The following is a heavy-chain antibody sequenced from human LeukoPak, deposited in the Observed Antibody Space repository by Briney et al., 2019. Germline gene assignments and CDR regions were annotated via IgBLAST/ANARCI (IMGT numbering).Heavy chain of an antibody. CDR1: GGSINSYY. CDR2: ISYSGST. V-gene: IGHV4-59*01. D-gene: IGHD5-18*01. J-gene: IGHJ3*02. CDR3: ARIRRDSYGHDAFDI. Sequence: SETLSLTCTVSGGSINSYYWTWIRQPPGNRLEWIAYISYSGSTNYNPSLESRLTISVDTSKNQFSLKMTSVTAADTAVYYCARIRRDSYGHDAFDIWGQGTMVTVSS.